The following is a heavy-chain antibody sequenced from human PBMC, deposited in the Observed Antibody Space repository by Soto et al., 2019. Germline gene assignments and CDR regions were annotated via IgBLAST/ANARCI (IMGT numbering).Heavy chain of an antibody. V-gene: IGHV4-30-4*01. D-gene: IGHD5-18*01. CDR3: ARVQGGGGAMVHNY. CDR1: GVSISSGDYY. J-gene: IGHJ4*02. CDR2: IYYSGST. Sequence: SETLSLTCTVSGVSISSGDYYWSLIRQPPGKGLEWIGYIYYSGSTYYNPSLKSRVTISVDTSKNQFSLKLSSVTAADTAVYYCARVQGGGGAMVHNYWGQGTLVTVS.